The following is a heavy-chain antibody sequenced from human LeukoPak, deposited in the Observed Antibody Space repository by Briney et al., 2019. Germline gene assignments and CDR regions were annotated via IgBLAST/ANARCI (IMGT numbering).Heavy chain of an antibody. Sequence: ASVKASCKASGYTFTNYNINWVRQAPGQGLEWMGWISTYNGNTNYAQILQGRVTMTTDTSTTTAYMELRGLRSDDTAMYYCARGGYFDYWGQGTLVTVSS. CDR2: ISTYNGNT. V-gene: IGHV1-18*01. CDR3: ARGGYFDY. D-gene: IGHD2-15*01. J-gene: IGHJ4*02. CDR1: GYTFTNYN.